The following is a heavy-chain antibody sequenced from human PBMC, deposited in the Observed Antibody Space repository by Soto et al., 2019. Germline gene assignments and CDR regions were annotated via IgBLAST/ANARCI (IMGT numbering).Heavy chain of an antibody. CDR1: GGSISSSSYY. V-gene: IGHV4-39*01. D-gene: IGHD2-21*01. Sequence: PSETLSLTCTVSGGSISSSSYYWGWIRQPPGKGLEWIGSIYYSGSTYYNPSLKSRVTISVDTSKNQFSLKLSPVTAADTDVYYCARRLYSFSVGLFDYWGQGTLVTVSS. J-gene: IGHJ4*02. CDR3: ARRLYSFSVGLFDY. CDR2: IYYSGST.